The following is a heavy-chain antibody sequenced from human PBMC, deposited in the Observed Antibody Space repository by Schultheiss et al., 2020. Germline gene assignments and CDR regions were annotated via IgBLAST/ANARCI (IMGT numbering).Heavy chain of an antibody. CDR2: ISSSSSYI. J-gene: IGHJ6*02. CDR3: ARDFPPSYGSGSYAYYYYGMDV. D-gene: IGHD3-10*01. CDR1: GFTFSSYG. V-gene: IGHV3-21*01. Sequence: GGSLRLSCAASGFTFSSYGMHWVRQAPGKGLEWVSSISSSSSYIYYADSVKGRFTISRDNSKNTLYLQMNSLRAEDTAVYYCARDFPPSYGSGSYAYYYYGMDVWGQGTTVTVSS.